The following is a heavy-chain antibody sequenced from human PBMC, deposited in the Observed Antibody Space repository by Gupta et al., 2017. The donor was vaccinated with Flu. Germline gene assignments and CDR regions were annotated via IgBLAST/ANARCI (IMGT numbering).Heavy chain of an antibody. Sequence: PPGKGLEWIGSIYYIGSTYYTPSLKSRVITSVDTSKNQFSLKVISVTAADTAVYYCARHHCVSTNCYPDEVDYWGQGTLVTVSS. D-gene: IGHD2-2*01. J-gene: IGHJ4*02. CDR2: IYYIGST. CDR3: ARHHCVSTNCYPDEVDY. V-gene: IGHV4-39*01.